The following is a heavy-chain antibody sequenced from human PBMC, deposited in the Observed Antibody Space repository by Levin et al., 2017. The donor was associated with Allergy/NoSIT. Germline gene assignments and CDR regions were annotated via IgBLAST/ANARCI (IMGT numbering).Heavy chain of an antibody. J-gene: IGHJ5*02. CDR2: ISGSGGST. Sequence: GESLKISCAASGFTFSSYAMSWVRQAPGKGLEWVSAISGSGGSTYYADSVKGRFTISRDNSKNPLYLQMNSLRAEDTAVYYCAKGYGDTPWGQGTLVTVSS. CDR3: AKGYGDTP. CDR1: GFTFSSYA. V-gene: IGHV3-23*01. D-gene: IGHD3-9*01.